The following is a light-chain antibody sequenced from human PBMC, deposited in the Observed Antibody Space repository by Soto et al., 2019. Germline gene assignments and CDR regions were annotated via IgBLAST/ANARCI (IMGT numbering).Light chain of an antibody. CDR2: DTS. Sequence: EIVLTQAPGTLSLSPGERATLSCRASQSVSSTYLAWYQQKPGQAPRHLIYDTSTRATGVPDRFSGSGSGTDFTLTISRLEPEDFAVYYCPLFGSSLLYTFGQGTKVEIQ. V-gene: IGKV3-20*01. CDR3: PLFGSSLLYT. J-gene: IGKJ2*01. CDR1: QSVSSTY.